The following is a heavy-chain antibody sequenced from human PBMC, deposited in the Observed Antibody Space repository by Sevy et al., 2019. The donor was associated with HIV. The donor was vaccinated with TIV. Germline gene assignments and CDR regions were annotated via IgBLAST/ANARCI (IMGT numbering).Heavy chain of an antibody. CDR1: GFTFSDAW. Sequence: GGSLRLSCAASGFTFSDAWVSWVRQAPGKGLEWVGRVRSNGDGGTAEYAAPLKGRFSISRDDSKNMVYVQMNSLKTEDTGIYYCTTEGADWGQGTLVTVSS. J-gene: IGHJ4*02. CDR3: TTEGAD. CDR2: VRSNGDGGTA. V-gene: IGHV3-15*01.